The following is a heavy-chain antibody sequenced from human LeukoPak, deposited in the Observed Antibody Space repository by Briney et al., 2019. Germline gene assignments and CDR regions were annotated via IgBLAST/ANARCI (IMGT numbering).Heavy chain of an antibody. CDR3: AKAGYCSTTGCPDYYYMDV. V-gene: IGHV3-30*02. CDR2: IRYDGSNE. D-gene: IGHD2-2*01. J-gene: IGHJ6*03. Sequence: GGSLRLSCAASGFTFSSYGMHWVRQAPGKGLEWVAFIRYDGSNEYYADSVKGRFTISRDNSKNTLYLQMNNLRAEDTAVYYCAKAGYCSTTGCPDYYYMDVWGKGTTVTVSS. CDR1: GFTFSSYG.